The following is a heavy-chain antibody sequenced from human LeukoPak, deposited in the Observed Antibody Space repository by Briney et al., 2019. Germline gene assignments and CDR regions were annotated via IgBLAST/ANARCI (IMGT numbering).Heavy chain of an antibody. CDR3: ARVFYGDYSPYFDY. V-gene: IGHV3-30-3*01. CDR2: ISYDGSNK. D-gene: IGHD4-17*01. CDR1: GFTFSIYT. J-gene: IGHJ4*02. Sequence: PGGSLRLSCVASGFTFSIYTMSWVRQAPGKGLEWVAVISYDGSNKYYADSVKGRFTISRDNSKNTLYLQMNSLRAEDTAVYYCARVFYGDYSPYFDYWGQGTLVTASS.